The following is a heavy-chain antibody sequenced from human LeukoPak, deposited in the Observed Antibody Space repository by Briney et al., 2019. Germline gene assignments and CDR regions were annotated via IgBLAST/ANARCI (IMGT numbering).Heavy chain of an antibody. CDR2: IFHSGSS. D-gene: IGHD3-10*01. Sequence: SETLSLTCAVSGDSISSGDYSWSWIRQPSRKGLEWIGYIFHSGSSYYNPSLKSRVTISVDKSKNQFSLRLTSVTAADTAVYYCARELWFVNAPGSWFDPWGQGTLVTVSS. J-gene: IGHJ5*02. CDR3: ARELWFVNAPGSWFDP. CDR1: GDSISSGDYS. V-gene: IGHV4-30-2*01.